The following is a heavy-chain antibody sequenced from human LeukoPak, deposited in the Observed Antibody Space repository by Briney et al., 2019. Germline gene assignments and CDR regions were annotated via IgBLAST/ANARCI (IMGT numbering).Heavy chain of an antibody. Sequence: GGSLRLSCAASGFTFNNYNMNWVRQAPGKALEWVSSITSSGTNIFYADSVKGRFTISRDNAKNSLYLQMNSLRAEDTAVYYCARGKRVQCDYWGQGTLVSVS. J-gene: IGHJ4*02. CDR3: ARGKRVQCDY. D-gene: IGHD1-1*01. CDR1: GFTFNNYN. CDR2: ITSSGTNI. V-gene: IGHV3-21*01.